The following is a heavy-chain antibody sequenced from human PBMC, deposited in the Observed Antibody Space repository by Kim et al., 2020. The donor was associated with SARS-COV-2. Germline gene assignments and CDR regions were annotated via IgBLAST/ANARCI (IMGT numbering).Heavy chain of an antibody. Sequence: GGSLRLSCAASGFTFSSYAMHWVRQAPGKGLEWVAVISYDGSNKYYADSVKGRFTISRDNSKNTLYLQMNSLRAEDTAVYYCARSPHYYDSSGGIDYWG. D-gene: IGHD3-22*01. CDR2: ISYDGSNK. CDR3: ARSPHYYDSSGGIDY. V-gene: IGHV3-30*04. CDR1: GFTFSSYA. J-gene: IGHJ4*01.